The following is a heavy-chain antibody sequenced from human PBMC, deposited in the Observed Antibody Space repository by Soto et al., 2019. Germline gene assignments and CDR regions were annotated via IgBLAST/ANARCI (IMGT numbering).Heavy chain of an antibody. J-gene: IGHJ6*02. D-gene: IGHD2-15*01. CDR1: GYSFTSYW. CDR3: ARHTDYCSGGSCYYGMDV. Sequence: GKSLKISCKGSGYSFTSYWIGWVRQMPGKGLEWMGIIYPGDSDTRYSPSFQGQVTISADKSISTAYLQWSSLKASDTAMYYCARHTDYCSGGSCYYGMDVWGQGTTVTVSS. CDR2: IYPGDSDT. V-gene: IGHV5-51*01.